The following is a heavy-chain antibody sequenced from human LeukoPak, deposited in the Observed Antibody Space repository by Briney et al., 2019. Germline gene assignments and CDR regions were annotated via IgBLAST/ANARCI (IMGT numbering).Heavy chain of an antibody. J-gene: IGHJ4*02. CDR3: AKDITFGGVIVTRGVGFDY. D-gene: IGHD3-16*02. CDR1: GFTFSHYG. Sequence: GGSLRLSCAASGFTFSHYGVHWVRQAPGKGLEWVAVISYDGSNKYYADSVKGRFTISRDNAKNSLYLQMNSLRAEDTALYYCAKDITFGGVIVTRGVGFDYWGQGTLVTVSS. V-gene: IGHV3-30*18. CDR2: ISYDGSNK.